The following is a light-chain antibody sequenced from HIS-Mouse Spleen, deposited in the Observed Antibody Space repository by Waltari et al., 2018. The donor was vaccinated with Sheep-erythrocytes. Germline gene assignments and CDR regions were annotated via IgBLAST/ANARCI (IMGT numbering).Light chain of an antibody. V-gene: IGLV1-44*01. Sequence: QSVLTQPPSASGTPGQRVTIPCSGTSSNIGSNPVNWYQQLPGTAPNLLIYSNNQRPSGVPDRFSGSKSGTSASLAISGLQSEDEADYYCAAWDDSLNGYVFGTGTKVTVL. J-gene: IGLJ1*01. CDR1: SSNIGSNP. CDR3: AAWDDSLNGYV. CDR2: SNN.